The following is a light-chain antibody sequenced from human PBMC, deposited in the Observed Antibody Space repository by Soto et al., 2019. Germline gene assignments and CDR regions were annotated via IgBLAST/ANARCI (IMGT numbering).Light chain of an antibody. CDR1: QSVSSNY. Sequence: EIVLTQSTGTLSLSPGERATLSCRASQSVSSNYLAWYQQKRGQAPRLLIYGASSSATGIPDRFSGSGSGTAFTLTISKLEPEDFAVYYCQQYGGAPFTFGPGTKVDIK. CDR2: GAS. CDR3: QQYGGAPFT. J-gene: IGKJ3*01. V-gene: IGKV3-20*01.